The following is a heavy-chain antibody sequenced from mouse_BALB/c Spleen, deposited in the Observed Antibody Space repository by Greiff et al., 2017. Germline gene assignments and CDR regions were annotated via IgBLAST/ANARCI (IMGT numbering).Heavy chain of an antibody. Sequence: QVTLKVSGPGILQPSQTLSLTCSFSGFSLSTYGIGVGWIRQPSGKGLEWLAHIWWNDNKYYNTALKSRLTISKDTSNNQVFLKIASVDTADTATYYCARIGDYGQGVYAMDYWGQGTSVTVSS. CDR2: IWWNDNK. CDR1: GFSLSTYGIG. V-gene: IGHV8-11*01. CDR3: ARIGDYGQGVYAMDY. D-gene: IGHD2-4*01. J-gene: IGHJ4*01.